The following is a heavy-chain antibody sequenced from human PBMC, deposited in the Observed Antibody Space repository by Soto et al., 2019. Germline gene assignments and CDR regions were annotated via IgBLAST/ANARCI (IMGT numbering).Heavy chain of an antibody. D-gene: IGHD2-2*01. CDR2: MNPGSGDT. CDR1: GYSFTNND. V-gene: IGHV1-8*01. CDR3: ARGVVVPAATGKTWFDP. Sequence: GASVKVSCKASGYSFTNNDVSWVRQATGQGLEWMGWMNPGSGDTGYAQKFQGRATMTRDISIATAYMELSSLRSDDTAVYYCARGVVVPAATGKTWFDPWGQGTLVTVSS. J-gene: IGHJ5*02.